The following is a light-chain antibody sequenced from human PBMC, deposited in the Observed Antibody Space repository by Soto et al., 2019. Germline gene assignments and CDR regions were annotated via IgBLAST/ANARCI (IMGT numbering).Light chain of an antibody. Sequence: DIQMTQSPSSLSASVGDRVTLTCRASQSVTTWLAWYQQKPGKVPKLLIYQASSLQNGVPARFIGSGSGTEFTLTISSLQPDDVATYYCQQYTCLWTFGPGTKVDIK. V-gene: IGKV1-5*03. J-gene: IGKJ1*01. CDR1: QSVTTW. CDR2: QAS. CDR3: QQYTCLWT.